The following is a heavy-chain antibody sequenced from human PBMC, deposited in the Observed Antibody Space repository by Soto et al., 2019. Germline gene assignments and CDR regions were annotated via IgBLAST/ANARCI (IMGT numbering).Heavy chain of an antibody. CDR2: ISYDGSNK. CDR3: AKAPYSSSSYFDY. D-gene: IGHD6-6*01. J-gene: IGHJ4*02. V-gene: IGHV3-30*18. Sequence: GGSLRLSCAASGFTLSSYGMHWVRQAPGKGLEWVAVISYDGSNKYYADSVKGRFTISRDNSKNTLYLQMNSLRAEDTAVYYCAKAPYSSSSYFDYWGPGTLVTVSS. CDR1: GFTLSSYG.